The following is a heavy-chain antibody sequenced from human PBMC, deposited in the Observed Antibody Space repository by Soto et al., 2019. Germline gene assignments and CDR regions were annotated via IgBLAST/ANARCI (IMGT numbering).Heavy chain of an antibody. CDR1: GGTFSSYA. V-gene: IGHV1-69*12. CDR3: ARSGYGVDYYYGMDV. CDR2: IIPIFGTA. D-gene: IGHD6-25*01. Sequence: QVQLVQSGAEVKKPGSSVKVSCKASGGTFSSYAISWVRQAPGQGLEWMGGIIPIFGTANYAQKFQGRVTITADESTSIAYTELSSLRSEATAVYYCARSGYGVDYYYGMDVWGQGTTVTVSS. J-gene: IGHJ6*02.